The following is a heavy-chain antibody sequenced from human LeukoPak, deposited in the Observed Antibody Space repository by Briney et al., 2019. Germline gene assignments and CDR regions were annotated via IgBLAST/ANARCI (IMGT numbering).Heavy chain of an antibody. CDR3: ARGTYSGYDFDY. D-gene: IGHD5-12*01. V-gene: IGHV3-21*01. CDR2: ISGSSSYI. Sequence: PGGSLRLSCEASGFAFSKYWMTWVRQAPGKGLEWVSSISGSSSYIYYADSVKGRFTISRDIAKNSLYVQMNSLRAEDTAVYYCARGTYSGYDFDYWGQGTLVTVSS. J-gene: IGHJ4*02. CDR1: GFAFSKYW.